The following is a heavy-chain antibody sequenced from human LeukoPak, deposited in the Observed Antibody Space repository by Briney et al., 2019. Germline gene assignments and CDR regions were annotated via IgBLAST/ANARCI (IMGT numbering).Heavy chain of an antibody. CDR3: ARGKCSSTSCYARGWFDP. Sequence: SETLSLTCAVYGGSFSGFYWSWIRQPPGKGLGWIGEINHSGSTNYNPSLKSRVTISVDTSKNQFSLKLSSVTAADTAVYYCARGKCSSTSCYARGWFDPWGQGTLVTVSS. CDR1: GGSFSGFY. V-gene: IGHV4-34*01. D-gene: IGHD2-2*01. J-gene: IGHJ5*02. CDR2: INHSGST.